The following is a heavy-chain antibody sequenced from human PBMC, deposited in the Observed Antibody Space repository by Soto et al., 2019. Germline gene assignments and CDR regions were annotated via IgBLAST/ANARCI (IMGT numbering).Heavy chain of an antibody. CDR1: GGSISSGGYY. J-gene: IGHJ6*02. CDR3: ARDLWGYCGTDCYPLDV. Sequence: SETLSRTGTVSGGSISSGGYYWSWIRQHPGKGLEWIGYIYYSGSTYYKPSLKSRVTISVDTSKNQFSLKLSSVTAADTAVYYCARDLWGYCGTDCYPLDVWGPGTTVTSP. CDR2: IYYSGST. V-gene: IGHV4-31*03. D-gene: IGHD2-21*02.